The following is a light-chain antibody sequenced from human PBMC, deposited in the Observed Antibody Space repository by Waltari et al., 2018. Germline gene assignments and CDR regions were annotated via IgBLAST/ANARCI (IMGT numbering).Light chain of an antibody. J-gene: IGKJ2*01. CDR2: AAS. Sequence: DIRMTQSPSSLSASVGDRVTITCRASQTISNYLNWYQQEPGKAPNLLIFAASILQSGVPSRFSGSGSGTDFTLTISSLQPEDFATYYCQQSYSFPYTFGQGTKLEI. CDR1: QTISNY. CDR3: QQSYSFPYT. V-gene: IGKV1-39*01.